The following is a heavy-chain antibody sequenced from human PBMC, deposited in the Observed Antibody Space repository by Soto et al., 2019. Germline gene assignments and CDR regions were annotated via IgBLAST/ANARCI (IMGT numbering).Heavy chain of an antibody. J-gene: IGHJ6*02. V-gene: IGHV3-23*01. Sequence: GGSLRLSCAASGFTFSSYAMSWVRQAPGKGLEWVSAISGSGGSTYYADSVKGRFTISRDNSKNTLYLQMNSLRAEDTAVYYCAAPRRYCSGGSCGYYYYGMDVWGQGTTVTVSS. CDR1: GFTFSSYA. CDR2: ISGSGGST. D-gene: IGHD2-15*01. CDR3: AAPRRYCSGGSCGYYYYGMDV.